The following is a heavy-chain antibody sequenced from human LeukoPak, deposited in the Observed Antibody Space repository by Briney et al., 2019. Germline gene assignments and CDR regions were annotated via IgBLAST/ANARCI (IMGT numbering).Heavy chain of an antibody. CDR2: INHSGST. J-gene: IGHJ4*02. CDR1: GGSFSGYY. Sequence: PSETLSLTCAVYGGSFSGYYWSWIRQPPGKGLEWIGEINHSGSTNYNPSLKSRVTISVDTSKNQFSLKLSSVTAADTAVYYCARTHFPRGYFDYWGREPWSPSPQ. V-gene: IGHV4-34*01. CDR3: ARTHFPRGYFDY.